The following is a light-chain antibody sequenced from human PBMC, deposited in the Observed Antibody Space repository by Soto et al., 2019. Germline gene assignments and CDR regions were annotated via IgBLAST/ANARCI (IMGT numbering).Light chain of an antibody. J-gene: IGKJ1*01. CDR1: QSVNNNY. V-gene: IGKV3-20*01. CDR2: GAS. CDR3: QQYGTSWWT. Sequence: EIVLTQSPGTLSVSPGDRATLSCRASQSVNNNYLAWYQQKPGQAPRLLIYGASSRATGIPDRFRGSGSGTDFTLTISRLEPEDFEVYFCQQYGTSWWTFGQGTKVDIK.